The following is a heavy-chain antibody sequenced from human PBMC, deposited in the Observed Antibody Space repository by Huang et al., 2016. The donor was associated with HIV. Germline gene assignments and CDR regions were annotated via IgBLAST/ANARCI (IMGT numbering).Heavy chain of an antibody. CDR2: ISGDNVST. J-gene: IGHJ4*02. D-gene: IGHD3-16*01. CDR1: GYKFHIYE. V-gene: IGHV1-18*04. Sequence: QILLVQSGPEVKQPGASVKVSCKASGYKFHIYEITWVRQTPGQGLEWMGWISGDNVSTRFAQKFQDRLTMTTDVSTSTAYLELRSLRLDDTAVYYCARTKGEFDFWGQGALVTVSS. CDR3: ARTKGEFDF.